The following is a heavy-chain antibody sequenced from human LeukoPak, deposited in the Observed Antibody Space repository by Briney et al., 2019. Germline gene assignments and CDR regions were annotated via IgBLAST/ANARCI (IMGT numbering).Heavy chain of an antibody. D-gene: IGHD6-13*01. J-gene: IGHJ1*01. CDR1: GGSISSYY. V-gene: IGHV4-59*08. CDR2: IYYSGST. Sequence: PSETLSLTCTVSGGSISSYYWSWIRQPPGKGLEWIGYIYYSGSTNYNPSLKSRVTISVDTSKNQFSLKLSSVTAADTAVYYCARLKYSSSWYGYFQHWGQGTLVTVSS. CDR3: ARLKYSSSWYGYFQH.